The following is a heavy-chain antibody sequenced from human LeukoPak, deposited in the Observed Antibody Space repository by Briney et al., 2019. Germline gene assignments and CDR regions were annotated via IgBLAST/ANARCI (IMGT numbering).Heavy chain of an antibody. CDR2: ITGSGTPK. CDR3: DYQGK. J-gene: IGHJ1*01. CDR1: GFIFSSSE. D-gene: IGHD5-12*01. V-gene: IGHV3-48*03. Sequence: GGSLRLSCAASGFIFSSSEINWMRQAPGKGPEWLSSITGSGTPKHYADSVKGRFTISRDNVKTVVYLQMNSLRDEDTAVYYCDYQGKWGQGTLVTVSS.